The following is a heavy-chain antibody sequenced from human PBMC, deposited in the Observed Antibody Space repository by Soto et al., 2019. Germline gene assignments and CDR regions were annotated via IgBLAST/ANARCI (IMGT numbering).Heavy chain of an antibody. V-gene: IGHV4-59*01. CDR1: GGSISGYF. CDR2: IYYSGST. CDR3: ARTDYDSSGYDGDAFDI. J-gene: IGHJ3*02. Sequence: PSETLSLTCIVSGGSISGYFWSWIRQPPGKGLEWIGYIYYSGSTNYNPSLKSRVTISVATSKNQFSLKLTSVTAADTAMYYCARTDYDSSGYDGDAFDIWGQGTMVTVS. D-gene: IGHD3-22*01.